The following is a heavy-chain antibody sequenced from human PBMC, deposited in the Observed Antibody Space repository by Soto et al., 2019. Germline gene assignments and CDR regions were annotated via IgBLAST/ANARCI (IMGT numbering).Heavy chain of an antibody. V-gene: IGHV1-8*01. CDR1: GYIFTNFD. J-gene: IGHJ5*02. Sequence: QVRLVQSGAEVKKPGASVKVSCNTSGYIFTNFDINLVRQASGHGLEWMGWMNPKTGNTGYARQFQGRVTLSRDVSKSTAYMEMNSLRAQDTAVYYCASGLYPWGQGTLVTVSP. CDR2: MNPKTGNT. CDR3: ASGLYP.